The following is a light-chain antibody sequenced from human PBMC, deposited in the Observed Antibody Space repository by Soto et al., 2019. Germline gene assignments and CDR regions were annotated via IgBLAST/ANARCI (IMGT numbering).Light chain of an antibody. J-gene: IGKJ4*01. CDR3: QQYGSSPT. CDR2: ATS. CDR1: QSISRSD. Sequence: VLTPSPDTLSLPPGESATLSCRASQSISRSDLAWYQHRPGQSPRLLIYATSSRATGIPDRFTGGGAGTGFTLTISRLEPEDSAVYYCQQYGSSPTFGGGTKVDI. V-gene: IGKV3-20*01.